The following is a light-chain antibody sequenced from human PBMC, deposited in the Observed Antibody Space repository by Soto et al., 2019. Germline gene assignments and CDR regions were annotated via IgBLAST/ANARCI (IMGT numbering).Light chain of an antibody. CDR2: EVR. V-gene: IGLV2-14*01. Sequence: QSGLTQPASVSGSPGQSITISCTGTTSDGGGYNYVSWYQQHPGKVPKLIIYEVRNRPSGISDRFSGSKSGNTASLTISGLQAEDEADYYCSSYTSYTTLGVVFGGGTKLTVL. J-gene: IGLJ3*02. CDR1: TSDGGGYNY. CDR3: SSYTSYTTLGVV.